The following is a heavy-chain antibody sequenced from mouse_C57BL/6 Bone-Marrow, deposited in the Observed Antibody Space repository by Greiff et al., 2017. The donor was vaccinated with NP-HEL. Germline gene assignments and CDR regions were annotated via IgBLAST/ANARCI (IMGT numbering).Heavy chain of an antibody. CDR3: TESKYFDY. Sequence: VKLMESGAELVRPGASVTLSYKASGYTFTDYEMHWVKQTPVHGLEWIGAIDPETGGTAYNQKFKGKAILTADKSSSTAYMELRSLTSEDSAVYYCTESKYFDYWGQGTTLTVSS. CDR2: IDPETGGT. J-gene: IGHJ2*01. V-gene: IGHV1-15*01. CDR1: GYTFTDYE.